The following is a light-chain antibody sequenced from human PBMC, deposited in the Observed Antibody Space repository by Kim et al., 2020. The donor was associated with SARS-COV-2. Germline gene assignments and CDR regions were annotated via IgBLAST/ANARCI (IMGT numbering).Light chain of an antibody. CDR2: GAS. V-gene: IGKV3-20*01. J-gene: IGKJ4*01. Sequence: LSPGERATLSCRASQSVSSSYLAWYQQKPGQAPRLLIYGASSRATGIPDRFSGSGSGTDFTLTISRLEPEDFAVYYCQQYGSSGTFGGGTKV. CDR3: QQYGSSGT. CDR1: QSVSSSY.